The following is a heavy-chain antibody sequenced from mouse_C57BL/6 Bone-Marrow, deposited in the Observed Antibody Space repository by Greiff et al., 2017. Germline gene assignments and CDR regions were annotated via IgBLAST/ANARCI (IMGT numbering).Heavy chain of an antibody. CDR1: GFNIKNTY. CDR2: IDPANGNT. Sequence: EVQRVESVAELVRPGASVKLSCTASGFNIKNTYMHWVKQRPEQGLEWIGRIDPANGNTKYAPKFQGKATITADTSSNTAYRQLSSLTSEDTAIXYCVSGVYGPFDYWGQGTTLTVSA. CDR3: VSGVYGPFDY. V-gene: IGHV14-3*01. D-gene: IGHD1-1*01. J-gene: IGHJ2*01.